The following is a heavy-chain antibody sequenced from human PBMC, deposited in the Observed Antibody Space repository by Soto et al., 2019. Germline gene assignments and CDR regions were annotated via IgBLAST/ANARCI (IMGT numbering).Heavy chain of an antibody. CDR3: SRAVGGFTYGYPDY. Sequence: SGPTLVNPTQTLTLTCTFSGFSLSTTGMCVSWIRQPPGKALEWPALIDWADDKYYSTSLKTRLTISKDTSKNQVVLTMTNVEPVETATYFCSRAVGGFTYGYPDYWGQGTLVTVSS. J-gene: IGHJ4*02. V-gene: IGHV2-70*01. CDR1: GFSLSTTGMC. D-gene: IGHD5-18*01. CDR2: IDWADDK.